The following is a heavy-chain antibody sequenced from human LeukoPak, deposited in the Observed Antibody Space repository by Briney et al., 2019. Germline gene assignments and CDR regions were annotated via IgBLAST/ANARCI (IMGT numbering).Heavy chain of an antibody. V-gene: IGHV3-48*03. CDR3: ARGPFPYYYDSSGYRKRAFDI. Sequence: PGGSLRLSCAASGFTFCSYEMNWVRQAPGKGLEWVSYISISGSIIYYADSVKGRFTISRDNAKNSLFLQMNSLRAEDTAAYYCARGPFPYYYDSSGYRKRAFDIWGQGTMVTVSS. D-gene: IGHD3-22*01. J-gene: IGHJ3*02. CDR2: ISISGSII. CDR1: GFTFCSYE.